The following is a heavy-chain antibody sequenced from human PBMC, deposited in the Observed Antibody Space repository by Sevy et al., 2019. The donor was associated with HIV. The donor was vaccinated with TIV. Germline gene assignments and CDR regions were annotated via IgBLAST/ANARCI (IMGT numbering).Heavy chain of an antibody. CDR2: INPSGGST. CDR1: GYTFTSYY. D-gene: IGHD2-2*01. Sequence: APVKVSCKASGYTFTSYYMHWVRQAPGQGLEWMGIINPSGGSTSYAQKFQGRVTMTRDTSTSTVYMELSSLRSEDTAVYYCARERVVVVPAAIYYGMDVWGQGTTVTVS. CDR3: ARERVVVVPAAIYYGMDV. V-gene: IGHV1-46*01. J-gene: IGHJ6*02.